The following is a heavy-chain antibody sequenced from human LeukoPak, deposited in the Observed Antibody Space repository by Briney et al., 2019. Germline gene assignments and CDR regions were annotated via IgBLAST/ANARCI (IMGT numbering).Heavy chain of an antibody. Sequence: SQTLSLTCAVSGGSISSGGYSWSWIRQPPGKGLEWIGYIYHSGSTYYNPSLKSRVTISVDRSKNQFSLKLSSVTAADTAVYYCARDRYCSSTSCEDDAFDIWGQGTMVTVSS. CDR3: ARDRYCSSTSCEDDAFDI. D-gene: IGHD2-2*01. CDR1: GGSISSGGYS. J-gene: IGHJ3*02. V-gene: IGHV4-30-2*01. CDR2: IYHSGST.